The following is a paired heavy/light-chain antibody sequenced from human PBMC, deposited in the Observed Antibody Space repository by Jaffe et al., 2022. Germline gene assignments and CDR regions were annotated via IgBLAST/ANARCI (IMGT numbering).Light chain of an antibody. CDR1: SSNIGAGYD. V-gene: IGLV1-40*01. J-gene: IGLJ1*01. CDR3: QSYDSSLSCYV. CDR2: GNS. Sequence: QSVLTQPPSVSGAPGQRVTISCTGSSSNIGAGYDVHWYQQLPGTAPKLLIYGNSNRPSGAPDRFSGSKSGTSASLAITGLQAEDEADYYCQSYDSSLSCYVFGTGTKVTVL.
Heavy chain of an antibody. CDR3: ARGSPGITMVRGVAHLQDPWFDP. J-gene: IGHJ5*02. D-gene: IGHD3-10*01. V-gene: IGHV4-34*01. CDR2: INHSGST. CDR1: GGSFSGNY. Sequence: QVQLQQWGAGLLKPSETLSLTCAVYGGSFSGNYWSWIRQPPGKGLEWIAEINHSGSTNYNPSLKSRVTISVDTSKSQFSLKLSSVTAADTAVYYCARGSPGITMVRGVAHLQDPWFDPWGQGTLVTVSS.